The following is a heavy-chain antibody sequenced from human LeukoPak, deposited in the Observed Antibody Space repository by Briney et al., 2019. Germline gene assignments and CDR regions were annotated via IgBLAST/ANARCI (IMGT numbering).Heavy chain of an antibody. Sequence: PGGSLRLSCTASGFTFSNAWMNWVRQAPGKGLEWVGRIKSKVDGGTMEYAASIKGRFTISRDDSKSTVYLQMNSLKTEDTAVYYCTTTFYYDNSGYYYGDYWGQGTLVTVSS. V-gene: IGHV3-15*07. CDR1: GFTFSNAW. J-gene: IGHJ4*02. D-gene: IGHD3-22*01. CDR3: TTTFYYDNSGYYYGDY. CDR2: IKSKVDGGTM.